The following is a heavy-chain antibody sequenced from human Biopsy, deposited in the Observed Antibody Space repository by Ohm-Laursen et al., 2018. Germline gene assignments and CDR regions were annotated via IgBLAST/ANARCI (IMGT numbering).Heavy chain of an antibody. Sequence: SLRLSCAASGFTFSSFGMHWVRQAPGKGLESVAVISYDGSNKYEADSVKGRFTISRDNSKNTMPLQMNSLRTEDTAVYYCAKDLVVRGVGDHGMDVWGQGTTVTVSS. CDR3: AKDLVVRGVGDHGMDV. D-gene: IGHD3-10*01. CDR2: ISYDGSNK. CDR1: GFTFSSFG. V-gene: IGHV3-30*18. J-gene: IGHJ6*02.